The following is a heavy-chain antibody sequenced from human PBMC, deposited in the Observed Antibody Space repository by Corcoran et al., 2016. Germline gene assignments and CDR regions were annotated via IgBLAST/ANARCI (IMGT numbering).Heavy chain of an antibody. CDR2: MFYSGST. Sequence: QLQLQESGPGLVKPSETVSLTCTVSGGSISSSNNYWGWIRQPPGKGLEWLGTMFYSGSTFYNPSLTSRVTISLDTSKNQFSLTLSSVTAADTAVYYWARVLTGYSAPGPLDYWGQGTLVTVSS. V-gene: IGHV4-39*07. J-gene: IGHJ4*02. D-gene: IGHD3-9*01. CDR1: GGSISSSNNY. CDR3: ARVLTGYSAPGPLDY.